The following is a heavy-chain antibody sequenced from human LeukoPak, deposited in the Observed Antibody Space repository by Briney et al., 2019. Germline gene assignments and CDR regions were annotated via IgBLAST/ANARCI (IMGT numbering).Heavy chain of an antibody. CDR2: IIPIFGIA. CDR1: GGTFSSYA. D-gene: IGHD3-3*02. Sequence: GASVKVSCKASGGTFSSYAISWVRQAPGQGLEWMGRIIPIFGIANYAQRFQGRVTISADKSTSTAYMELSSLRSEDTAVYYCARGLALRGIYYYDDMDVWGQGTTVTVSS. J-gene: IGHJ6*02. V-gene: IGHV1-69*04. CDR3: ARGLALRGIYYYDDMDV.